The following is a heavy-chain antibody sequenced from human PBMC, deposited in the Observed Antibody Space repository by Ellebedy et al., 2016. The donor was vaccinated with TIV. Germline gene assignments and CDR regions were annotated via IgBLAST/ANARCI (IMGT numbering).Heavy chain of an antibody. CDR1: GFTFSNYA. CDR2: FGISGDST. J-gene: IGHJ4*02. V-gene: IGHV3-23*01. D-gene: IGHD3-10*01. CDR3: VKVSIGELLYY. Sequence: GESLKISCAASGFTFSNYAMSWVRQAPGKGLEWVSGFGISGDSTYYVDSVKGRFTISRDNSKNTLYLQMSSLRPEDTALYYCVKVSIGELLYYWGQGTLVTVSS.